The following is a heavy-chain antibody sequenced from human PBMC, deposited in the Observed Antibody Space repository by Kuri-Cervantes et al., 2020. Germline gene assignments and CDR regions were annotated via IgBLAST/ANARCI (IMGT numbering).Heavy chain of an antibody. Sequence: GGSLRLSCAASGFTFSCYAMHWVRQAPGKGLEWVAVISYEGSNKYYPDSVKGRFTISRDNAKNSLYLQMNSPRAEDTAVYYCARGADYDFWSGYPNYFDYWGQGTLVTVSS. CDR1: GFTFSCYA. CDR3: ARGADYDFWSGYPNYFDY. J-gene: IGHJ4*02. D-gene: IGHD3-3*01. V-gene: IGHV3-30-3*01. CDR2: ISYEGSNK.